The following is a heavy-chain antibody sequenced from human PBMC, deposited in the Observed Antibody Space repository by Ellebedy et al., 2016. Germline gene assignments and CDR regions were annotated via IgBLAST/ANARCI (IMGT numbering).Heavy chain of an antibody. Sequence: SETLSLTCTVSGDSISRFYWNWIRQPPRKGLEWIGYIYFSGSTKYNPSLKSRVTISVDTSKNQFSLKLSSVTAADTAVYYCARDYMKWGQGTLVSVSS. CDR2: IYFSGST. CDR1: GDSISRFY. V-gene: IGHV4-59*12. J-gene: IGHJ4*02. CDR3: ARDYMK. D-gene: IGHD3-10*01.